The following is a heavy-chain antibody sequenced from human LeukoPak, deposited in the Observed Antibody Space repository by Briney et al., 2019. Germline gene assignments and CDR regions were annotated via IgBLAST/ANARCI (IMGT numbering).Heavy chain of an antibody. J-gene: IGHJ4*02. V-gene: IGHV3-7*01. CDR3: ARGITYYDFWSGQYGGLCYFDY. D-gene: IGHD3-3*01. CDR1: GFTFSSYW. CDR2: IKQDGSEK. Sequence: GGSLRLSCAASGFTFSSYWMSWVRQAPGKGLEWVANIKQDGSEKYYVDSVKGRFTISRDNAKNSLYLQMNSLRAEDTAVYYCARGITYYDFWSGQYGGLCYFDYWGQGTLVTVSS.